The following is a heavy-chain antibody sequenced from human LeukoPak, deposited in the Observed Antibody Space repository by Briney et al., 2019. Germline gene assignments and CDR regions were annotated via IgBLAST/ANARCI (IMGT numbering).Heavy chain of an antibody. CDR1: GYTIDSYS. V-gene: IGHV1-18*01. D-gene: IGHD2-15*01. J-gene: IGHJ1*01. CDR3: ARGDCSGGGCFLPEHFRH. Sequence: ASVKVSCKASGYTIDSYSISWVRQAPGQGLEWMGWTSAYNGNTNYAHKVQGRVTMTTDTSTSTAYMELRSLRSDDTAVYYCARGDCSGGGCFLPEHFRHWGQGTRVTVSS. CDR2: TSAYNGNT.